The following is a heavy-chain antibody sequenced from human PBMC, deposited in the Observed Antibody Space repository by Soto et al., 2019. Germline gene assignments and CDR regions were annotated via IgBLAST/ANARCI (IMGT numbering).Heavy chain of an antibody. D-gene: IGHD3-22*01. CDR3: AAPYDSSGYRGMFRDYYYHYGMDV. V-gene: IGHV1-58*01. J-gene: IGHJ6*02. Sequence: SVKVSSKASGFTFTSSAVQWVRQARGQRLEWIGWIVVGSGNTNYAQKFQKRVTITRDMSTSTAYMELSSLRSEDTAVYYCAAPYDSSGYRGMFRDYYYHYGMDVWGQGTTVTVSS. CDR1: GFTFTSSA. CDR2: IVVGSGNT.